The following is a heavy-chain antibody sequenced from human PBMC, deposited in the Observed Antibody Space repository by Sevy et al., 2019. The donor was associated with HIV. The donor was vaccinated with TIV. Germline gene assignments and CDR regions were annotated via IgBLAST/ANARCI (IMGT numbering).Heavy chain of an antibody. D-gene: IGHD2-15*01. CDR1: GFTVSSNY. CDR3: AKAIGYCSGGSCYEKGYYYYYYMDV. CDR2: IYSGGST. Sequence: GGSLRLSCAASGFTVSSNYMSWVRQAPGKGLEWVSVIYSGGSTYYADSVKGRFTISRDNSKKTLYLQMNSLRAEDTAVYYCAKAIGYCSGGSCYEKGYYYYYYMDVWVKGTTVTVSS. V-gene: IGHV3-53*01. J-gene: IGHJ6*03.